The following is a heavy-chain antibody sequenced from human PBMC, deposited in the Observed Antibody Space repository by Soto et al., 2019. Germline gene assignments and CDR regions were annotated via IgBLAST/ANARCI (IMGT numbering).Heavy chain of an antibody. V-gene: IGHV4-39*01. CDR3: ARHGPWDGGSYP. Sequence: QLQLEESGPGLVKPSETLSLTCSVSGGSISSNYYYWGWIRQPPGKGLEWIASIYYSGSTYYNPSLKRSFPLSIDPSRTQLSLTPSSVTAPDPAVYYCARHGPWDGGSYPWGQGTLVTVSS. CDR1: GGSISSNYYY. CDR2: IYYSGST. D-gene: IGHD1-26*01. J-gene: IGHJ5*02.